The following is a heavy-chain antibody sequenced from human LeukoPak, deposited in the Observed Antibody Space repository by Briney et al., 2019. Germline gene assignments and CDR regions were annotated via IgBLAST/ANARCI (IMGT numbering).Heavy chain of an antibody. CDR2: INHSGST. D-gene: IGHD2-2*01. J-gene: IGHJ5*02. CDR1: GGSFSGYY. Sequence: SETLSLTCAVYGGSFSGYYWSWIRQPPGKGLEWIGEINHSGSTNYNPSLKSRVTISVDTSKKQFSLKLSSVTAADTAVYYCARVGAQIVVVPAAKVWWFDPWGQGTLVTVSS. V-gene: IGHV4-34*01. CDR3: ARVGAQIVVVPAAKVWWFDP.